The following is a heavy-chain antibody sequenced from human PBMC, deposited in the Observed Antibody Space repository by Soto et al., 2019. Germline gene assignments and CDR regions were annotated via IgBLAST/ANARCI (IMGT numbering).Heavy chain of an antibody. CDR2: ISSSGSTI. CDR1: GFTFSSYN. CDR3: ARIRYYDSGSSINWFDP. J-gene: IGHJ5*02. D-gene: IGHD3-10*01. V-gene: IGHV3-48*04. Sequence: GGSLRLSCAASGFTFSSYNMNWIRQAPGKGLEWVSYISSSGSTIYYADSVKGRFTISRDNAKNSLYLQMNSLRAEDTAVYYCARIRYYDSGSSINWFDPWGQGTLVTVSS.